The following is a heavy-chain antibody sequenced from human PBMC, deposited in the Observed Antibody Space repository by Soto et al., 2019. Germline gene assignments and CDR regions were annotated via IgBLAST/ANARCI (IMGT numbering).Heavy chain of an antibody. V-gene: IGHV3-30*18. CDR2: ISYDGSNK. D-gene: IGHD1-26*01. CDR1: GFDFSDYY. J-gene: IGHJ6*02. Sequence: QVQLVESGGALVKPGGSLRLSCAASGFDFSDYYMTWIRQAPGKGLEWVAVISYDGSNKYYADSVKGRFTISRDNSKNTLYLQMNSLRAEDTAVFYCAKDVVVGATTGLGDYYYYYGMDVWGQGTTVTVSS. CDR3: AKDVVVGATTGLGDYYYYYGMDV.